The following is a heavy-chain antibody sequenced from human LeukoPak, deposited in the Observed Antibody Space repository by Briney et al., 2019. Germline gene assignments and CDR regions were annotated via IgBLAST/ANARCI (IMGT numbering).Heavy chain of an antibody. Sequence: GRSLRLSCAASGFTFSSYAMHWVRQAPGKGLEWVAVISYDGSNKYYADSVKGRFTISRDNSQNTVYLQMNSLRAEDTAVYYCARDVRYYGSGTYYNVDYFDYWGQGTLVTVSS. V-gene: IGHV3-30*04. CDR3: ARDVRYYGSGTYYNVDYFDY. J-gene: IGHJ4*02. D-gene: IGHD3-10*01. CDR2: ISYDGSNK. CDR1: GFTFSSYA.